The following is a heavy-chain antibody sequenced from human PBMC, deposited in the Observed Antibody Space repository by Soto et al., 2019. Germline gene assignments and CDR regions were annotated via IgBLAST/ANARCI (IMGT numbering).Heavy chain of an antibody. D-gene: IGHD6-6*01. CDR1: GFTFSSYA. CDR3: ARVESSSSLGAFDN. J-gene: IGHJ4*02. Sequence: QVQLVESGGGVVQPGRSLRLSCAASGFTFSSYAMHWVRRAPGKGLEWVAVISYDGSNKYYADSVKGRFTISRDNSKNTLYLQMNSLRAEDTAVYYCARVESSSSLGAFDNWGQGTLVTVSS. V-gene: IGHV3-30-3*01. CDR2: ISYDGSNK.